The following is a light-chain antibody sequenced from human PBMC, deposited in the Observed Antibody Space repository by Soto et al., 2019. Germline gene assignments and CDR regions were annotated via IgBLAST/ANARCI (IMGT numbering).Light chain of an antibody. CDR1: QSVLSSVTNKNY. CDR2: WAS. CDR3: QPYLSSLPT. V-gene: IGKV4-1*01. Sequence: DFVMTQFPDSLAVSLGERATIKCKSSQSVLSSVTNKNYLAWYQQRPGQPPKLLASWASARESGIPDRFSGSGSGTDFTLIIDDLQAEDVAVYYCQPYLSSLPTFGQGTKLEIK. J-gene: IGKJ2*01.